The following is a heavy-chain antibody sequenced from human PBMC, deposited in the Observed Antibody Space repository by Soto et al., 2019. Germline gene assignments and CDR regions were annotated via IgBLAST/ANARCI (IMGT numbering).Heavy chain of an antibody. J-gene: IGHJ6*02. CDR2: ISYDGSNK. D-gene: IGHD5-18*01. CDR1: GFTFSSYG. V-gene: IGHV3-30*18. CDR3: AKVLGYSYGAYGMDV. Sequence: QVQLVESGGGVVQPGRSLRLSCAASGFTFSSYGMHWVRQAPGKGLEWVAVISYDGSNKYYADSVKGRFTISRDNSKNTLYLQMNSLRAEDTAVYYCAKVLGYSYGAYGMDVWGQGTRVTVSS.